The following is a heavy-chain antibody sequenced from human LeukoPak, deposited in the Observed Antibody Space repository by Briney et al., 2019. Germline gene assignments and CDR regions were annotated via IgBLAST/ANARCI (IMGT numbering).Heavy chain of an antibody. CDR2: TNHSGST. CDR1: GGSFSGYY. V-gene: IGHV4-34*01. D-gene: IGHD5-18*01. Sequence: SETLSLTCAVYGGSFSGYYWSWIRQPPGKGLEWIGETNHSGSTNYNPSLKSRVTISVDTSKNQFSLKLSSVTAADTAVYYCARGSGGYSSSSGWFDPWGQGTLVTVSS. J-gene: IGHJ5*02. CDR3: ARGSGGYSSSSGWFDP.